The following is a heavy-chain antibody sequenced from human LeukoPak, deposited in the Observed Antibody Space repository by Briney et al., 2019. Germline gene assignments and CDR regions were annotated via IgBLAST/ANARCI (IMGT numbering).Heavy chain of an antibody. Sequence: GGSLRLSCAASGFTFSGSAMHWVRQASGKGLEWVGRIRSKANSYATAYAASVKGRLTMSRDDSKNTAYLQMNSLKTEDTAVYYCTAVGRILTGYQDAFDIWGQGTMVTVSS. V-gene: IGHV3-73*01. CDR3: TAVGRILTGYQDAFDI. CDR1: GFTFSGSA. D-gene: IGHD3-9*01. CDR2: IRSKANSYAT. J-gene: IGHJ3*02.